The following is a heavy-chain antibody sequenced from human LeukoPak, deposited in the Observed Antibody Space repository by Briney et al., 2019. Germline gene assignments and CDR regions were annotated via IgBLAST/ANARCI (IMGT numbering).Heavy chain of an antibody. CDR1: GGSFRGYY. CDR2: INHSGST. D-gene: IGHD5-18*01. CDR3: ARGRLGYSYGYFDY. J-gene: IGHJ4*02. Sequence: SETLSLTCAVYGGSFRGYYWSWIRQPPGKGLEWIGEINHSGSTNYNPSLKSRVTISVDTSKNQFSLKLSSVTAADTAVYYCARGRLGYSYGYFDYWGQGTLVTVSS. V-gene: IGHV4-34*01.